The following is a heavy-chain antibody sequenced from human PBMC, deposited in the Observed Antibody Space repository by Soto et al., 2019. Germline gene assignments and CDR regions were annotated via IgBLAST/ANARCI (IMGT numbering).Heavy chain of an antibody. CDR2: IILPFGTP. V-gene: IGHV1-69*13. Sequence: GASVKVSYKASGTTFSNFAIGWVRQAPGQGLEWMGGIILPFGTPNYAQKFQGRVTISADESMTTAYMELRGLRSEDTAVYYCVRDFFPSENSYIDTFDVWGQGTMVTVSS. CDR1: GTTFSNFA. CDR3: VRDFFPSENSYIDTFDV. J-gene: IGHJ3*01. D-gene: IGHD3-10*01.